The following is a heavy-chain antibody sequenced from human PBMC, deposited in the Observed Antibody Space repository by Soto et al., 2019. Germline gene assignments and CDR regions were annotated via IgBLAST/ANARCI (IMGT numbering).Heavy chain of an antibody. CDR2: ISSSSSYI. V-gene: IGHV3-21*01. J-gene: IGHJ6*02. Sequence: PGGSLRLSCAAPGFTFSSYSMNWVRQAPGKGLEWVSSISSSSSYIYYADSVKGRFTISRDNAKNSLYLQMNSLRAEDTAVYYCAILRGYLYGMDVWGQGTTVTVSS. D-gene: IGHD3-22*01. CDR1: GFTFSSYS. CDR3: AILRGYLYGMDV.